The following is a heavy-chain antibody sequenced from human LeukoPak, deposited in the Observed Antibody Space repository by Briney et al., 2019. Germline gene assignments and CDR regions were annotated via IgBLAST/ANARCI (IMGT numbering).Heavy chain of an antibody. CDR3: AKDSSYYDFWSGYLF. Sequence: GGSLRLSCAASGFTFRSYAMNWVRQAPGKGLEWVSGISGSGGSTNYADSVKGRFTISRDNSKNTLYLQMNSLRADDTAVYYCAKDSSYYDFWSGYLFWGQGTLVTVSS. V-gene: IGHV3-23*01. J-gene: IGHJ4*02. CDR1: GFTFRSYA. D-gene: IGHD3-3*01. CDR2: ISGSGGST.